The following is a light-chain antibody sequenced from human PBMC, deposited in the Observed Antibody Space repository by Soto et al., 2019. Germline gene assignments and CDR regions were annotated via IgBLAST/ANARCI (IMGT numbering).Light chain of an antibody. Sequence: EIVMTQSPATLSVSPGERVTLSCRASQSVFSSLAWYQQKPGQAPRLLIYGAATRATGIPARFSGSGSGTEFTLTISSLQSEDFAVYYCQQYNNWPRTFGQGTKV. CDR3: QQYNNWPRT. J-gene: IGKJ1*01. CDR2: GAA. CDR1: QSVFSS. V-gene: IGKV3-15*01.